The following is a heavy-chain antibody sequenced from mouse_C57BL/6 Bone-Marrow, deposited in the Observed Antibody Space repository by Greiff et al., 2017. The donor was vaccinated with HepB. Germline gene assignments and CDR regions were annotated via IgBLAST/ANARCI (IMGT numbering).Heavy chain of an antibody. Sequence: EVQRVESGGDLVKPGGSLKLSCAASGFTFSSYGMSWVRQTPDKRLEWVATISSGGSYTYYPDSVKGRFTISRDNAKNTLYLQMSSLKSEDTAMYYCARLRRFAYWGQGTLVTVSA. CDR2: ISSGGSYT. CDR3: ARLRRFAY. CDR1: GFTFSSYG. D-gene: IGHD2-12*01. J-gene: IGHJ3*01. V-gene: IGHV5-6*01.